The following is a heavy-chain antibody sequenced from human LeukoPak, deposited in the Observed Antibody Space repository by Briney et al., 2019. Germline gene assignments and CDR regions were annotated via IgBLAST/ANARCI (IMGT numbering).Heavy chain of an antibody. CDR1: GFTFSSYS. CDR3: AKVPYSDYGSGRPPFMDV. J-gene: IGHJ6*02. CDR2: ISSSSSYI. D-gene: IGHD3-10*01. Sequence: TGGSLRLSCAASGFTFSSYSMNWVRQAPGKGLEWVSSISSSSSYIYYADSVKGRFTISRDNAKNSLYLQMNSLRAEDTAIYYCAKVPYSDYGSGRPPFMDVWGQGTTVAVSS. V-gene: IGHV3-21*04.